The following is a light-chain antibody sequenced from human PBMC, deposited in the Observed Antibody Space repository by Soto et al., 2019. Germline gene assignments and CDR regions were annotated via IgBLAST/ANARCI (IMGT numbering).Light chain of an antibody. V-gene: IGLV2-14*01. Sequence: QSVLTRPASVSGSPGQSITISCTGTSSDVGAYNYVSWYQQYPGEAPKLIIYEVSNRPSGVSNRFSGSKSGNTASLTISGLQAEDEADYYCSSYRTNTAVVFGGGTKLTVL. CDR3: SSYRTNTAVV. CDR2: EVS. CDR1: SSDVGAYNY. J-gene: IGLJ2*01.